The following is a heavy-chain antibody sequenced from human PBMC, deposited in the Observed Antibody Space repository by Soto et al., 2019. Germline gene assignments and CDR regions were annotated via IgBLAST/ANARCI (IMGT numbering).Heavy chain of an antibody. Sequence: GESLKISCEVSGYTFTIYWIGWVRQKPGKGLEWMGIIYPSDSDTRYSPSFQGQVTISADKSLTTAYLQWNSLKASDTAVYYCARPANTVADHFDLWGQGTPVTVSS. CDR1: GYTFTIYW. D-gene: IGHD4-17*01. J-gene: IGHJ4*02. CDR2: IYPSDSDT. CDR3: ARPANTVADHFDL. V-gene: IGHV5-51*01.